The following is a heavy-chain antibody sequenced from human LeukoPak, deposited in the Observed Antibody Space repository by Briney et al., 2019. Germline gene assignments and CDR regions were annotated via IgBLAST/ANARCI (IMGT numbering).Heavy chain of an antibody. V-gene: IGHV3-21*01. CDR2: ISSSSSYI. J-gene: IGHJ4*02. CDR3: ARVRGSGEEGDFDY. Sequence: GGSLRLSCAASGFTFSSYSMNWVRQAPGKGLEWVSSISSSSSYIYYADSVKGRFTISRDNAKNSLHLQMNSLRAEDTAVYYCARVRGSGEEGDFDYWGQGTLVTVSS. CDR1: GFTFSSYS. D-gene: IGHD3-10*01.